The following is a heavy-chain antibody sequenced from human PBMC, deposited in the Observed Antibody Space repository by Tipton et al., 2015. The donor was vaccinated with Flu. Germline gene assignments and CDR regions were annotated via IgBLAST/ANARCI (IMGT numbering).Heavy chain of an antibody. J-gene: IGHJ4*02. Sequence: TLSLTCTVSGDSISSYYWNWIRQPAGKGLEWIGRIYTSGSTTYNPSLKSRVTISVDTSKNQFSLRLNSVTATDTAMYYCARDYCSGGICYPDYWGQGTLVTVSS. CDR2: IYTSGST. V-gene: IGHV4-4*07. CDR3: ARDYCSGGICYPDY. D-gene: IGHD2-15*01. CDR1: GDSISSYY.